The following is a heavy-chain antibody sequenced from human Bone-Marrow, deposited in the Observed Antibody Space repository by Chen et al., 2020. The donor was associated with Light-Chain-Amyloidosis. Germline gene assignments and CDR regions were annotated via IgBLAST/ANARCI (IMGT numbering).Heavy chain of an antibody. CDR1: GGSFSGYY. CDR3: ARSRPFYGSGSYYTLWWFDP. D-gene: IGHD3-10*01. J-gene: IGHJ5*02. V-gene: IGHV4-34*01. Sequence: QVQLQQWGAGLLKPSETLSLTCAVYGGSFSGYYWSWIRQPPGKGLEWIGEINHSGSTNYNPSLKSRVTISVDTSKNQFSLKLSSVTAADTAVYYCARSRPFYGSGSYYTLWWFDPWCQGTLVTVSS. CDR2: INHSGST.